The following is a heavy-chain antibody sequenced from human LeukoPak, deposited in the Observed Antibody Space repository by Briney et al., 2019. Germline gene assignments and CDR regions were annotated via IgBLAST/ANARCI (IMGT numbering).Heavy chain of an antibody. D-gene: IGHD3-3*01. Sequence: ASVKVSCKASGYTFTGYYMHWVRQAPGQGLEWMGGIIPIFGTANYAQKFQGRVTITTDESTSTAYMELSSLRSEDTAVYYCALSLRFSAHPEFDYWGQGTLVTVSS. V-gene: IGHV1-69*05. CDR1: GYTFTGYY. CDR3: ALSLRFSAHPEFDY. J-gene: IGHJ4*02. CDR2: IIPIFGTA.